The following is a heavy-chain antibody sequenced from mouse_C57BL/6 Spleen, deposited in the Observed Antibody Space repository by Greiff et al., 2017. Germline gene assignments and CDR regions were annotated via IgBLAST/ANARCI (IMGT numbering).Heavy chain of an antibody. CDR3: ARFITTVVATENY. Sequence: QVQLQQSGPELVKPGASVKISCKASGYAFSSSWMNWVQQRPGKGLEWIGRLYPGDGDTNYNGKCKGKATLTADKSSSTAYMQLSSLTSEDSAVYFCARFITTVVATENYWGKGTTLTVSS. CDR2: LYPGDGDT. V-gene: IGHV1-82*01. CDR1: GYAFSSSW. J-gene: IGHJ2*01. D-gene: IGHD1-1*01.